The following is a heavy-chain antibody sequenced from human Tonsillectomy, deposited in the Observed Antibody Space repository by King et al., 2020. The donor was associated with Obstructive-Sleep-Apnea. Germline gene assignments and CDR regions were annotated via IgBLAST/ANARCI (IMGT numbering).Heavy chain of an antibody. D-gene: IGHD1-26*01. Sequence: EVQLVESGGGLVQPGGSLRLSCAASGFTVSSNYMSWVRPAPGKGLEWVSVIYSGGSTYYADSVKGRFTISRDNSKNTLDLQMNSLRAEDTAVYYCAIDFLDSGGYYYYGMDVWGQGTTVTVSS. CDR2: IYSGGST. V-gene: IGHV3-66*01. CDR1: GFTVSSNY. J-gene: IGHJ6*02. CDR3: AIDFLDSGGYYYYGMDV.